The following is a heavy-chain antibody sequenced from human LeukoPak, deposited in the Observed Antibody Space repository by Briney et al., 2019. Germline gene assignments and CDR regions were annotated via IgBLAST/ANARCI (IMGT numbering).Heavy chain of an antibody. J-gene: IGHJ6*03. CDR3: ARGMSGGYSYGFIDYYYYYMDV. CDR1: GFTFSTYW. V-gene: IGHV3-7*01. Sequence: GGSLRLSCAASGFTFSTYWMHWVRQAPGKGLEWVANIKQDGSEKYNVDSVKGRFTISRDNAKNSLYLQMNSLRAEDTAVYYCARGMSGGYSYGFIDYYYYYMDVWGKGTTVTVSS. CDR2: IKQDGSEK. D-gene: IGHD5-18*01.